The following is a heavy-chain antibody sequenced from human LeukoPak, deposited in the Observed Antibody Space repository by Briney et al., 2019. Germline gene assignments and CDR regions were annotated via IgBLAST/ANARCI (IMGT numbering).Heavy chain of an antibody. CDR2: IYHSGST. D-gene: IGHD2-2*01. CDR1: GGSISSGGYS. J-gene: IGHJ4*02. CDR3: ARGYCSSTSCYIFDY. V-gene: IGHV4-30-2*01. Sequence: SETLSLTCAVSGGSISSGGYSWSWIRQPPGKGLEWIGYIYHSGSTYYNPSHKSRVTISVDRSKNQFSLKLSSVTAADTAVYYCARGYCSSTSCYIFDYWGQGTLVTVSS.